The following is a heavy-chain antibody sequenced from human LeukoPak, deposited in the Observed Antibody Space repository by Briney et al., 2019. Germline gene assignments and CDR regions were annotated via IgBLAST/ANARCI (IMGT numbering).Heavy chain of an antibody. CDR1: GFTFSSYT. CDR2: IKQAGSEK. V-gene: IGHV3-7*01. CDR3: ARDPGLTGNAFDI. J-gene: IGHJ3*02. D-gene: IGHD1-20*01. Sequence: GGSLRLSCAASGFTFSSYTMSWVRQAPGKGLEWVANIKQAGSEKNYVDSVKGRFTISRDNAKNSLYLQMNSLRVEDTAVYYCARDPGLTGNAFDIWGQGTMVTVSS.